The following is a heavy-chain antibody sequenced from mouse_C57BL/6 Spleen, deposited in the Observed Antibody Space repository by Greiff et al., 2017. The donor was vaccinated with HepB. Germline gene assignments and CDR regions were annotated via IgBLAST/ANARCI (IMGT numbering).Heavy chain of an antibody. Sequence: EVQVVESGPGLVKPSQSLSLTCSVTGYSITSGYYWNWIRQFPGNKLEWMGYISYDGSNNYNPSLKNRISITRDTSKNQFFLKLNSVTTEDTATYYCARETTVVPFDYWGQGTTLTVSS. CDR3: ARETTVVPFDY. D-gene: IGHD1-1*01. V-gene: IGHV3-6*01. CDR2: ISYDGSN. J-gene: IGHJ2*01. CDR1: GYSITSGYY.